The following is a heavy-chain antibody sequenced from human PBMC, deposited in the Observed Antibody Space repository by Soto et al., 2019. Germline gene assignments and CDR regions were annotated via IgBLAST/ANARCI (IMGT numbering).Heavy chain of an antibody. V-gene: IGHV6-1*01. CDR1: GDSVSTNSAT. Sequence: HLQQSGPGLVKPSQTLSLTCAISGDSVSTNSATWDWIRQSPSRGLEWLGRTYYKSNWYTDYAVSVKGRITNSPDTSNNHLTLQLNSVPPDDTAVYYCARLRGNSWLDSWGQGTLVTVSS. CDR3: ARLRGNSWLDS. D-gene: IGHD4-4*01. CDR2: TYYKSNWYT. J-gene: IGHJ5*01.